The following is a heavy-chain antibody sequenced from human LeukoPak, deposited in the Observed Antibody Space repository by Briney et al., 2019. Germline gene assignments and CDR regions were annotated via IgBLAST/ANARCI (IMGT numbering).Heavy chain of an antibody. V-gene: IGHV3-74*01. CDR3: ARGGSPPEALGDTFNI. CDR2: IKTDGSST. CDR1: GFTFSDYW. D-gene: IGHD1-26*01. J-gene: IGHJ3*02. Sequence: GGSLRLSCAASGFTFSDYWMHWVRQAPGKGLVWVSRIKTDGSSTNYADSVRGRFTISRDNAKNTLYLQMNSPRAEDTAVYYCARGGSPPEALGDTFNIWGQGTKVTVSS.